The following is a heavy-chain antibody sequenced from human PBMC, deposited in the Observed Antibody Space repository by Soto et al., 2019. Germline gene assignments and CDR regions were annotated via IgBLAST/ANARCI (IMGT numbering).Heavy chain of an antibody. CDR1: GGSFSGYY. D-gene: IGHD3-3*01. Sequence: NPSETLSLTCAVYGGSFSGYYWSWIRQPPGKGLEWIGEINHSGSTNYNPSLKSRVTISVDTSKNQFSLKLSSVTAADTAVYYCARGRYYDFWSGFLNYYYYGMDVWGQGTTVTVSS. CDR2: INHSGST. V-gene: IGHV4-34*01. CDR3: ARGRYYDFWSGFLNYYYYGMDV. J-gene: IGHJ6*02.